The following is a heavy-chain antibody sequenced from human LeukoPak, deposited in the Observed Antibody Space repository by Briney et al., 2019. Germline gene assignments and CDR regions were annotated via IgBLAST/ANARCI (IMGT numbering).Heavy chain of an antibody. Sequence: GGSLRLSCAASGFTFSIYAMSWVRQAPGKGLEWVSAISGSGVSTYYADSVKGRFTTSRDNSRNTLYLQMNSLRAEDTAVYFCARRGSAADFDYWGQGTLVTVSS. V-gene: IGHV3-23*01. D-gene: IGHD2-2*01. CDR2: ISGSGVST. CDR3: ARRGSAADFDY. CDR1: GFTFSIYA. J-gene: IGHJ4*02.